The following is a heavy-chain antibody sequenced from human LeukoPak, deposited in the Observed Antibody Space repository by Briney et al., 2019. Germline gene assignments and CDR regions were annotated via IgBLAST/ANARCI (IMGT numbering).Heavy chain of an antibody. Sequence: GGSLRLSCAASGFTFNTYAMSWVRQAPGKGLEWVSTISGGGDDTYYADSVKGRFTISRDNSKNTLYLQMNSLSADDTAVYYCAKYPRYSSAWDELGFWGQGTLVAVSS. D-gene: IGHD6-19*01. V-gene: IGHV3-23*01. CDR1: GFTFNTYA. J-gene: IGHJ4*02. CDR3: AKYPRYSSAWDELGF. CDR2: ISGGGDDT.